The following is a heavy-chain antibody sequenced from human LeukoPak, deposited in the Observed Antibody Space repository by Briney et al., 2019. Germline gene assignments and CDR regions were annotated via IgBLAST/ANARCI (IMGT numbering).Heavy chain of an antibody. CDR3: ARVGYSYGLVLRSLYMDV. Sequence: SETLSLTCAVYGGSFSGYYWSWIGQPPGKGLEGIGEINHSGSTNYNPSLTSRVTISVDTSKNQYSLKLSSVTAADTAVYYCARVGYSYGLVLRSLYMDVWGKGTTVTVSS. D-gene: IGHD5-18*01. V-gene: IGHV4-34*01. CDR2: INHSGST. J-gene: IGHJ6*03. CDR1: GGSFSGYY.